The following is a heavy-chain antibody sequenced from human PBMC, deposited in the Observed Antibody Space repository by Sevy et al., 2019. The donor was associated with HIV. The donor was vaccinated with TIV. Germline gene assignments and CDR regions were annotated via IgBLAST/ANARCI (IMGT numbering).Heavy chain of an antibody. Sequence: ASVKVSCKVSGYTLSELSMHWVRQAPGKGLEWMGSFNPEDDETIYSQKFQGRVTMTEDTSTDTAYMELNNLRSEDTAVYYCATTKDYYDSSGSPFDYWGQGTLVTDSS. V-gene: IGHV1-24*01. J-gene: IGHJ4*02. D-gene: IGHD3-22*01. CDR2: FNPEDDET. CDR3: ATTKDYYDSSGSPFDY. CDR1: GYTLSELS.